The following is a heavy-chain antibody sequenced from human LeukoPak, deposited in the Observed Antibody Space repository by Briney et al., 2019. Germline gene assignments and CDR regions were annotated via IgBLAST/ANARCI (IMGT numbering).Heavy chain of an antibody. J-gene: IGHJ4*02. CDR3: AKLTDSSGSDY. Sequence: GSLLLSCAASGFTVSSNYMSWVRQAPGKGLEGVSVIYSGGSTYYSDSVKGRFTISRDNSKDTLYLQMNSLRADDTAVYYCAKLTDSSGSDYWGQGTLVTVSS. CDR2: IYSGGST. D-gene: IGHD3-22*01. CDR1: GFTVSSNY. V-gene: IGHV3-53*01.